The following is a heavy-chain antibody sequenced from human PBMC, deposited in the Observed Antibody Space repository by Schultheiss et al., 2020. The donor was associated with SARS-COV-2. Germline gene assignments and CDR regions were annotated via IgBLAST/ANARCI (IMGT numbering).Heavy chain of an antibody. CDR1: GLSLTSTGTR. D-gene: IGHD6-19*01. Sequence: SGPTLVKPTQTLTLTCSLSGLSLTSTGTRVGWIRQPPGKALEWLARIDWDDDKFYSTSLRTRLTISKDTSKNQVVLTMTNMDPVDTATYYCARIGGSNTGWYSDWYFGLWGRGTLVTVSS. J-gene: IGHJ2*01. V-gene: IGHV2-70*04. CDR2: IDWDDDK. CDR3: ARIGGSNTGWYSDWYFGL.